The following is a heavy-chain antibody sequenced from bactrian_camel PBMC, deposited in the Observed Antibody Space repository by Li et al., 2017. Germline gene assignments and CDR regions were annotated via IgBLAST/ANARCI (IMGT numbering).Heavy chain of an antibody. Sequence: VQLVESGGGSVQAGGSLRLSCVTPGYTASANCLAWYRQAPGKEREGVAIIDTDGSTFYADSVAGRFTISQDNSKNALSLQMNSLKPEDTAMYYCAAEFYDYCSPSWTVREYDYWGQGTQVTVS. CDR3: AAEFYDYCSPSWTVREYDY. D-gene: IGHD3*01. CDR1: GYTASANC. V-gene: IGHV3S53*01. CDR2: IDTDGST. J-gene: IGHJ4*01.